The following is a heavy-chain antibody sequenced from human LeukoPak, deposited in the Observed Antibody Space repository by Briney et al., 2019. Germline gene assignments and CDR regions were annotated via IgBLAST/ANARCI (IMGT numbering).Heavy chain of an antibody. CDR1: GFTFSSYE. CDR3: ARDPQDYYYMDV. V-gene: IGHV3-48*03. CDR2: ISSSGTTI. J-gene: IGHJ6*03. Sequence: GGSLRLSCAASGFTFSSYEMNWVRQAPGKGLEWVSCISSSGTTIYYADSVKGRFTISRDNAKNSLYLQMNSLRAEDTAVYYCARDPQDYYYMDVWGKGTTVTASS.